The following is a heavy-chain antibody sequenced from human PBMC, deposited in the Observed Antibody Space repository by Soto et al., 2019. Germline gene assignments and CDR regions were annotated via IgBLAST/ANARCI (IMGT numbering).Heavy chain of an antibody. D-gene: IGHD3-3*01. CDR1: GFSLTTSGVG. Sequence: QITLKESGPPVVKPTETLTLTCTFSGFSLTTSGVGVGWVRQSPGKAPEWLALIDWDDDKRYSTSLKSRLTITKDTSKNQVVLKMANVDPADTATYYCAHRVLRTVFGLVTTTASYFDYWGQGTPVVVSS. J-gene: IGHJ4*02. CDR3: AHRVLRTVFGLVTTTASYFDY. V-gene: IGHV2-5*02. CDR2: IDWDDDK.